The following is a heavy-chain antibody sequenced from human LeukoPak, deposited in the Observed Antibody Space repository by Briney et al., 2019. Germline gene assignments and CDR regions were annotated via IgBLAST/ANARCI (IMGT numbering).Heavy chain of an antibody. CDR3: ARGLLWFGESTPRLDY. J-gene: IGHJ4*02. V-gene: IGHV3-33*08. D-gene: IGHD3-10*01. CDR1: GFTFSSYG. CDR2: IWYDGSNK. Sequence: GRSLRLSCTASGFTFSSYGMHWVRQAPGKGLEWVAVIWYDGSNKYYADSVKGRFTISRDNSKNTLYLQMNSLRAEDTAVYYCARGLLWFGESTPRLDYWGQGTLVTVSS.